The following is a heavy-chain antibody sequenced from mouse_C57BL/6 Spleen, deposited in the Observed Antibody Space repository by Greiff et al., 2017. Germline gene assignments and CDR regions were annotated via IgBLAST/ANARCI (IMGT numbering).Heavy chain of an antibody. Sequence: VQLKQSGPGMVKPSQSLSLTCTVTGYSITSGYDWHWIRHFPGNKLEWMGYISYSGSTNYNPSLKSRISITHDTSKNHFFLKLNSVTTEDTATYYCARDGDYDYFDYWGQGTTLTVSS. D-gene: IGHD2-4*01. CDR2: ISYSGST. V-gene: IGHV3-1*01. CDR1: GYSITSGYD. CDR3: ARDGDYDYFDY. J-gene: IGHJ2*01.